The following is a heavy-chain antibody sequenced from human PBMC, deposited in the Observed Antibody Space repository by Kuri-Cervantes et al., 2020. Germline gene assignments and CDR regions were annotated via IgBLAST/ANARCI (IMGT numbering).Heavy chain of an antibody. D-gene: IGHD3-22*01. CDR3: AKATYYYDSSGPNVFDI. J-gene: IGHJ3*02. Sequence: ASVKVSCKASGYTFTSYDINWVRQATGQGLEWMGWMNPNSGNTGYAQKFQGRVTMTRNTSISTAYMELSSLRSDDTAVYFCAKATYYYDSSGPNVFDIWGQGTMVTVSS. CDR2: MNPNSGNT. CDR1: GYTFTSYD. V-gene: IGHV1-8*01.